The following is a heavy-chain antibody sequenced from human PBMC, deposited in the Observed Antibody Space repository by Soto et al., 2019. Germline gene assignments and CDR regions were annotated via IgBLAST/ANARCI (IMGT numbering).Heavy chain of an antibody. V-gene: IGHV3-30*18. CDR2: ISYDGSNK. Sequence: PGGSLRLSCAASGFAFSGYGMHWVRQAPGKGLEWVAVISYDGSNKYYADSVKGRFTISRDNSKNTLYLQMNSLRAEDTAVYYCAKEKVYYDSSGYYAHYFEYWGQGTLVTVSS. J-gene: IGHJ4*02. D-gene: IGHD3-22*01. CDR1: GFAFSGYG. CDR3: AKEKVYYDSSGYYAHYFEY.